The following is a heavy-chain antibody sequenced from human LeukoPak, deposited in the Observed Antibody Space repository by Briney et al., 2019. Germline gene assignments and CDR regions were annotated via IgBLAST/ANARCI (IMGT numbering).Heavy chain of an antibody. CDR2: INHSGST. D-gene: IGHD3-10*01. Sequence: PSGTLSLTCAVYGGSFSGYYWSWIRQPPGKGLEWIGEINHSGSTNYNPSLKSRVTISVDTSKNQFSLKLSSVTAADTAVYYCARDYYGSGSRSTWGQGTLVTVSS. CDR3: ARDYYGSGSRST. J-gene: IGHJ4*02. V-gene: IGHV4-34*01. CDR1: GGSFSGYY.